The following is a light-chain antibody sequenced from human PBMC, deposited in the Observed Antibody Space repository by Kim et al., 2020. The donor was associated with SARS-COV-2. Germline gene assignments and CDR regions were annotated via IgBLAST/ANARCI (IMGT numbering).Light chain of an antibody. Sequence: SASVGDRVTSTCQASQDITKYLNWYQQKPGKAPKLLIYGASNLEAGVSSRFSGGGSGTDFTLTISSLQPEDIATYYCQQYDNLPTFGQGTRLEIK. J-gene: IGKJ5*01. V-gene: IGKV1-33*01. CDR1: QDITKY. CDR2: GAS. CDR3: QQYDNLPT.